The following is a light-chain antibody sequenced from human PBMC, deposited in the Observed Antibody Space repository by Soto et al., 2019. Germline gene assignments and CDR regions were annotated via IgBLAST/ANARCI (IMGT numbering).Light chain of an antibody. CDR3: QQSYNPPWT. CDR2: GTS. CDR1: QTINNW. Sequence: DIQMTQSPSSLSASVGDRVTITCRTSQTINNWLNWYQQKPGKAPKLLIYGTSNLYNGVPSRFSGSGAGTDFTLTITSLQPEDFAAYYCQQSYNPPWTFGQGTKVEIK. V-gene: IGKV1-39*01. J-gene: IGKJ1*01.